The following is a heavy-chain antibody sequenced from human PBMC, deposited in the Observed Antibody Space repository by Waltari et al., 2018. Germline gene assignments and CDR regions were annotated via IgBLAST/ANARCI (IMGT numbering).Heavy chain of an antibody. D-gene: IGHD2-15*01. CDR3: ARDRGRGLYLDV. Sequence: QLQESGPGLVKPSGTLSLSCAVSGDSVTSANWWSLVRQSPQRGLEWIGQVLSTGKTNYSPSFASRVTMSLDASNNQFSLKVTSATAADTAVYYCARDRGRGLYLDVWGPGTLVTVSP. J-gene: IGHJ4*02. V-gene: IGHV4-4*02. CDR1: GDSVTSANW. CDR2: VLSTGKT.